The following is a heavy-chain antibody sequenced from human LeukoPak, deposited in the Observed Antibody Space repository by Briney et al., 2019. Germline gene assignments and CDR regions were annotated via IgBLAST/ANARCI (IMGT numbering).Heavy chain of an antibody. Sequence: GGSLRLSCVASGFTFSSHWMSWVRQAPGKGLEWVANIKQDGSEKYCADSVEGRFTISRDNAKNSLYLQMNSLRAEDTAIYYCARLIGDFTAFDIWGQGTMVTVSS. CDR3: ARLIGDFTAFDI. V-gene: IGHV3-7*03. D-gene: IGHD3-16*01. J-gene: IGHJ3*02. CDR2: IKQDGSEK. CDR1: GFTFSSHW.